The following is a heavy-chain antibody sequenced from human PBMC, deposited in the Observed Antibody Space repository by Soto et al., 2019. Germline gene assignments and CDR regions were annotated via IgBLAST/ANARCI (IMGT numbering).Heavy chain of an antibody. V-gene: IGHV3-72*01. CDR2: SRNRVNSHTT. CDR3: TRGLLGGAPSYTFHGMDV. J-gene: IGHJ6*01. D-gene: IGHD1-26*01. Sequence: EVQLVESGGGLVQPGGSLRLSCAASGFTFSDHYMEWVRQAPRKGLEWVARSRNRVNSHTTEYAASVKGRFTISRDESKSSLYLQMNSLKIEDTAVYYCTRGLLGGAPSYTFHGMDVWGQGTTVIVSS. CDR1: GFTFSDHY.